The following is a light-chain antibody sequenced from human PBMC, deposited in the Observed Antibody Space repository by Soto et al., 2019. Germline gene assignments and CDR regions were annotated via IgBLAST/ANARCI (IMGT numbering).Light chain of an antibody. CDR2: EVN. J-gene: IGLJ3*02. CDR3: SSFAGSNNVL. V-gene: IGLV2-8*01. Sequence: QFVLTQPPSASGSPGQSVTISCTGTNSDVGGYDFVSWYQQHPGKAPKLMIYEVNKRPSGVPDRFSGSKSGNTASLTVSGLQAEDEASYYCSSFAGSNNVLFGGGTQLTVL. CDR1: NSDVGGYDF.